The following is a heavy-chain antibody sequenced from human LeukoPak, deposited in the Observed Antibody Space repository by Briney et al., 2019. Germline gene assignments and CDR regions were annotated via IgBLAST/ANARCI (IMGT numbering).Heavy chain of an antibody. J-gene: IGHJ6*02. Sequence: TGGSLRLSCAASGFTFSSYDMHWVRQATGKGLEWVSAIGTAGDTYYPGSVKGRFTISRENAKNSLYLRMNSLRAGDTAVYYCARDKSVAVAEGVYYYYGMDVWGQGTTVTVTS. CDR1: GFTFSSYD. D-gene: IGHD6-19*01. CDR2: IGTAGDT. V-gene: IGHV3-13*04. CDR3: ARDKSVAVAEGVYYYYGMDV.